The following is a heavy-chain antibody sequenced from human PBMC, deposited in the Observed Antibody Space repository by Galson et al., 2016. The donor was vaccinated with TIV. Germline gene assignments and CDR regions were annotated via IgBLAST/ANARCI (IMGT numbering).Heavy chain of an antibody. D-gene: IGHD2-21*02. CDR2: INPSSGGT. Sequence: SVKVSCKASGYSFTDYYIHWVRQAPGQGLEWMGWINPSSGGTFYAQRFQDWVTMTRDTSIYTASMDLSRLRPNDTAVYYCARGQSDRRWFDPWGQGTLVTVSS. CDR1: GYSFTDYY. J-gene: IGHJ5*02. V-gene: IGHV1-2*04. CDR3: ARGQSDRRWFDP.